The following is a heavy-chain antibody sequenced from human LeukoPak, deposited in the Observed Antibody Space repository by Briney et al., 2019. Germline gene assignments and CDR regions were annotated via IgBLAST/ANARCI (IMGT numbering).Heavy chain of an antibody. CDR3: ARGTARGWNPKFDY. V-gene: IGHV4-38-2*02. CDR2: IYHSGST. CDR1: GYSISSGYY. J-gene: IGHJ4*02. D-gene: IGHD6-19*01. Sequence: PSETLSLTCTVSGYSISSGYYWGWIRQPPGKGLEWIGSIYHSGSTYYNPSLKSRVTISVDTSKNQFSLKLSSVTAVDTAVYYCARGTARGWNPKFDYWGQGTLVTVSS.